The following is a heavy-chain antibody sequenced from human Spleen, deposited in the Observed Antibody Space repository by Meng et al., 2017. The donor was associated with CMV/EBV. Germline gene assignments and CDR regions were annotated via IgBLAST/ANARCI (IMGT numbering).Heavy chain of an antibody. CDR3: ARSEFDP. V-gene: IGHV3-13*01. CDR2: IGTGGDI. CDR1: GFTFSSYD. Sequence: GESLKISCAASGFTFSSYDMHWVRQATGKGLEWVSVIGTGGDIFYPGSVKGRFTISRENAKNSLYLQINSLRAEDTAVYYCARSEFDPWGQGTLVTVSS. J-gene: IGHJ5*02.